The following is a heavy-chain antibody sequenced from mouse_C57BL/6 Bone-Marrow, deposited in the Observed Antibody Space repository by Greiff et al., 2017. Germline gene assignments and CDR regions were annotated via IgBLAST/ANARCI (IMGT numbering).Heavy chain of an antibody. CDR1: GYTFTSYD. D-gene: IGHD1-1*01. J-gene: IGHJ1*03. CDR2: IYPRDGST. Sequence: VQLVESGPELAKPGASVKLSCKASGYTFTSYDISWVKQRPGQGLEWIGWIYPRDGSTKYNEKFKGKATLTVDKSSSTAYMELHSLTSEDSAVYFCARDYGSSYWYFDVWGTGTTVTVSS. CDR3: ARDYGSSYWYFDV. V-gene: IGHV1-85*01.